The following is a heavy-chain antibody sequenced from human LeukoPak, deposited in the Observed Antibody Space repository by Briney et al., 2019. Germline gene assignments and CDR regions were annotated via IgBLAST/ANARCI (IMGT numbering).Heavy chain of an antibody. D-gene: IGHD6-13*01. CDR2: IYTSGST. CDR1: GGSISSGSYY. J-gene: IGHJ4*02. CDR3: ARDNIAAAGTVDY. V-gene: IGHV4-61*02. Sequence: SQTLSLTCTVSGGSISSGSYYWSWIRQPAGKGLEWIGRIYTSGSTNYNPSLKSRVTISVDTSKNQFSLKLSSVTAADTAVYYCARDNIAAAGTVDYWGQGTLVTVSS.